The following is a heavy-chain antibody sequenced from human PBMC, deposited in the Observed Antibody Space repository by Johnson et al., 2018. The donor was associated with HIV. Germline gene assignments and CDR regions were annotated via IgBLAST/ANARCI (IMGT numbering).Heavy chain of an antibody. CDR3: AKDRGSGWPSPDAFDI. CDR1: GFTFSSYG. Sequence: VQLVESGGGVVQPGRSLRLSCAASGFTFSSYGMHWVRQAPGKGLEWVAVISYDGSNKYYADSVKGRFTISRDHSKNTLYLQMNSLRAEDTAVYYCAKDRGSGWPSPDAFDIWGQGTMVTVSS. V-gene: IGHV3-30*18. D-gene: IGHD6-19*01. J-gene: IGHJ3*02. CDR2: ISYDGSNK.